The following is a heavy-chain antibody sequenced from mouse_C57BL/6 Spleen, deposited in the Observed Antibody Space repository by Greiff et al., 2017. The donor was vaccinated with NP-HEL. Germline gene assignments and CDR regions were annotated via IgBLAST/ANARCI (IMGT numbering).Heavy chain of an antibody. D-gene: IGHD1-1*01. CDR3: ARPVVAPYYAMDY. J-gene: IGHJ4*01. V-gene: IGHV5-17*01. Sequence: EVKVVESGGGLVKPGGSLKLSCAASGFTFSDYGMHWVRQAPEKGLEWVAYISSGSSTIYYADTVKGRFTISRDNAKNTLFLQMTSLRSEDTAMYYCARPVVAPYYAMDYWGQGTSVTVSS. CDR2: ISSGSSTI. CDR1: GFTFSDYG.